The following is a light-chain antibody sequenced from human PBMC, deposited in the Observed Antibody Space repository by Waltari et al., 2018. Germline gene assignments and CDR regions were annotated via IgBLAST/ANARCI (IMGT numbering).Light chain of an antibody. J-gene: IGLJ3*02. CDR2: DVS. V-gene: IGLV2-14*03. Sequence: QSALTQPASVSGSPGQSITISCTGTSSDVGGYNYVSSYQQHPGKAPKLIIYDVSNRPSGVSNRFSGSKSGNTASLTISGLQSDDEANYYCSSYTDSSPWVFGGGTKLTVL. CDR3: SSYTDSSPWV. CDR1: SSDVGGYNY.